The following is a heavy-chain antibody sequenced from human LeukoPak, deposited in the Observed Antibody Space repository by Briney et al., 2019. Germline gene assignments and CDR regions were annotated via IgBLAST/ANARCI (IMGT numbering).Heavy chain of an antibody. CDR3: AKFDY. J-gene: IGHJ4*02. CDR1: GFTFSSYA. Sequence: GGSLRLSCAASGFTFSSYAMNWVRQAPGKGVEWVSGISAGGSTTYADSVKGRFTISRDNSQNTLYLQMNSLRAEDTALYHCAKFDYWGQGTLVTVSS. CDR2: ISAGGST. V-gene: IGHV3-23*01.